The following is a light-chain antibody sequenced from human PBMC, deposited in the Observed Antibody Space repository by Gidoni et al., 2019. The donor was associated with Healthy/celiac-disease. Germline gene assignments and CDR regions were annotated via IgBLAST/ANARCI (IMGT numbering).Light chain of an antibody. CDR1: QSVSSN. CDR2: GAS. V-gene: IGKV3-15*01. J-gene: IGKJ2*02. Sequence: EIGMTQSPATMSVSPGERATLSCRASQSVSSNLAWYQQKPGQAPRLLIYGASTRATGIPARFSGSGSGTEFTLTISSLQSEDFAVYYCPQYNNWPPWTFGQGTKLEIK. CDR3: PQYNNWPPWT.